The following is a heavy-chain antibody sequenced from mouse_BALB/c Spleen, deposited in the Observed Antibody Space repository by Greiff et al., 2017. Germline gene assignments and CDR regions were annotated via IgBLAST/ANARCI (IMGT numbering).Heavy chain of an antibody. V-gene: IGHV5-12-2*01. CDR1: GFTFSSYT. CDR3: ARHEGFYGSYAMDY. CDR2: ISNGGGST. J-gene: IGHJ4*01. D-gene: IGHD2-2*01. Sequence: EVQLVESGGGLVQPGGSLKLSCAASGFTFSSYTMSWVRQTPEKRLEWVAYISNGGGSTYYPDTVKGRFTISRDNAKNTLYLQMSSLKSEDTAMYYCARHEGFYGSYAMDYWGQGTSVTVSS.